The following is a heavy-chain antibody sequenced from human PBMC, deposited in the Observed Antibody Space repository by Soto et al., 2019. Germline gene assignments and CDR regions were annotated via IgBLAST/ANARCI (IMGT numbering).Heavy chain of an antibody. V-gene: IGHV1-69*13. CDR3: ARNGALWIINSGWPTGYYYYGMDV. J-gene: IGHJ6*02. CDR2: IIPIFGTA. CDR1: GGTFSSYS. D-gene: IGHD6-19*01. Sequence: GASVKVSCKASGGTFSSYSISCVRHAPGQGLEWMGGIIPIFGTANYAQKFQGRVTITADESTSTAYMELSSLRSEDTAVYYCARNGALWIINSGWPTGYYYYGMDVWGQGTTVTVSS.